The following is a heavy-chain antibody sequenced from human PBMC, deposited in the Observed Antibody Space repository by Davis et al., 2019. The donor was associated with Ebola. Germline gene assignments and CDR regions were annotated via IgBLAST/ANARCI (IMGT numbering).Heavy chain of an antibody. CDR2: IIPIFGTA. V-gene: IGHV1-69*13. CDR3: ARVQTGYYFDSSDSPSWFAP. J-gene: IGHJ5*02. D-gene: IGHD3-22*01. CDR1: GGTFSSYA. Sequence: SVKVSCKASGGTFSSYAISWVRQAPGQGLEWMGEIIPIFGTANYAQKFQGRVTITADESTRTVYLELSSLRSEDTAVYYCARVQTGYYFDSSDSPSWFAPWGQGTLVTVSS.